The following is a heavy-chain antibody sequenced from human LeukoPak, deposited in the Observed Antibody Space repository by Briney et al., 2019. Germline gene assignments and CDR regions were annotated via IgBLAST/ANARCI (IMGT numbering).Heavy chain of an antibody. CDR1: VFTFTDYY. D-gene: IGHD1-7*01. CDR2: ISGSGTTI. V-gene: IGHV3-11*01. Sequence: PGGSLRLSCAASVFTFTDYYMGCIRRAPGKGLEGLSYISGSGTTIFYADSVKGVFTISRDNAKNSVAPQINSQRAGDTAVYHCGRALGLVGTKSSFDLWGQGQMVPVS. J-gene: IGHJ3*01. CDR3: GRALGLVGTKSSFDL.